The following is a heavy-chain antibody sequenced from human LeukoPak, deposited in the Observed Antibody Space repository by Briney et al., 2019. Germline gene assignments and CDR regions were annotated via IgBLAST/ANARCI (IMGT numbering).Heavy chain of an antibody. CDR2: IHYSGST. D-gene: IGHD6-19*01. J-gene: IGHJ4*02. Sequence: PSETLSLTCTVSGGSIGSYYWTWIRQPPGKGLEWIGYIHYSGSTNYNPSLKSRVTISVDTSKNQFSLKLTSVTAADTAVYYCAGGAAVAGFDYWGQGTLVTVSS. CDR1: GGSIGSYY. CDR3: AGGAAVAGFDY. V-gene: IGHV4-59*12.